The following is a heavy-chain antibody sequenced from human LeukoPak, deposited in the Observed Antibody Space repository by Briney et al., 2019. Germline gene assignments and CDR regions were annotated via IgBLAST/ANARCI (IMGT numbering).Heavy chain of an antibody. CDR1: GGSFSGYY. J-gene: IGHJ5*02. CDR2: INHSGST. D-gene: IGHD3-3*02. Sequence: SETLSLTCAVYGGSFSGYYWSWIRQPPGKGLEWIGEINHSGSTNYNPSLKSRVTIPVDTSKNQFSLKLSSVTAADTAVYYCASEPFGSGGWFDPWGQGTLVTVSS. V-gene: IGHV4-34*01. CDR3: ASEPFGSGGWFDP.